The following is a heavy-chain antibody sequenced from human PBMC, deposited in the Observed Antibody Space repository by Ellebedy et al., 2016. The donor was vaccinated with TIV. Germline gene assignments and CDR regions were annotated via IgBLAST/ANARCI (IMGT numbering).Heavy chain of an antibody. CDR2: LSYSGDT. V-gene: IGHV4-59*13. CDR3: ATSTSSACWESADS. J-gene: IGHJ4*02. CDR1: GDSISSYY. Sequence: SETLSLXXTVSGDSISSYYWTWIRQSPGKGLEWIGHLSYSGDTSYNPSLNGRVTISLDSSKNQFSLRLSSVTTADTAMYFCATSTSSACWESADSWGQGTLVTVSS. D-gene: IGHD1-26*01.